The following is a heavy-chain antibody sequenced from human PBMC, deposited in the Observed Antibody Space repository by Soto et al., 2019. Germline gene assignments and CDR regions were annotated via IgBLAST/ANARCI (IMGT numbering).Heavy chain of an antibody. CDR3: ARGLVIRPYYYHGMDV. CDR1: GGSISSGDYF. Sequence: QVQLQESGPGLVKPSQTLSLTCTVSGGSISSGDYFWSWIRQSPGKGLEWIGYISSIGSTYYNPSLKSRVSVSRDTSQKQFSLKLSSVTTTDTAVYYCARGLVIRPYYYHGMDVWGQGTTVTVSS. D-gene: IGHD3-9*01. J-gene: IGHJ6*02. CDR2: ISSIGST. V-gene: IGHV4-30-4*01.